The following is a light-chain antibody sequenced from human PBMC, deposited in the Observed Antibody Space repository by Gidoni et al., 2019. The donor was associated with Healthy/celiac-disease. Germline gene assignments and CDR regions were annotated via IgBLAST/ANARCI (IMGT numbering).Light chain of an antibody. CDR1: QSVSSY. CDR3: QQRSNWPPIT. J-gene: IGKJ5*01. V-gene: IGKV3-11*01. CDR2: DAS. Sequence: EIVFTPSPATLSLSPGERATLSCRASQSVSSYLAWYQQKPGQAPRLLIYDASNRATDIPARFSGSGSGTDFTLTISSLEPEDFAVYYCQQRSNWPPITFGQGTRLEIK.